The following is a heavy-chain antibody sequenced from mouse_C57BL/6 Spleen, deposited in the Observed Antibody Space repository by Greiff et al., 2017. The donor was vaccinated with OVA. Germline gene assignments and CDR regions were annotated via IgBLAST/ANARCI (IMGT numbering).Heavy chain of an antibody. CDR1: GYTFTSYW. CDR3: ARKGAHYYGDAMDY. V-gene: IGHV1-55*01. CDR2: IYPGSGST. Sequence: QVQLQQSGAELVKPGASVKVSCKASGYTFTSYWITWVKQRPGQGLEWIGDIYPGSGSTNYNEKFKSKATLTVDTSSSTAYMQLSSLTSEDSAVYYCARKGAHYYGDAMDYWGQGTSVTVSS. J-gene: IGHJ4*01. D-gene: IGHD1-1*01.